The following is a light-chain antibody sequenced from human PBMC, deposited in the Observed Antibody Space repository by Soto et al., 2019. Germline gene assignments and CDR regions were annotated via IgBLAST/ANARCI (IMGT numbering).Light chain of an antibody. J-gene: IGLJ2*01. CDR2: EDS. CDR1: SSDVGGYNL. CDR3: CSYAGSSTLV. Sequence: QSVLTQPASVSGSPGQSITISCTGTSSDVGGYNLVSWYRQHPGKAPKLMIYEDSKRPSGVSNRFSGSKSGNTASLTISGLQAEDEADYYCCSYAGSSTLVFVGGTKLTVL. V-gene: IGLV2-23*01.